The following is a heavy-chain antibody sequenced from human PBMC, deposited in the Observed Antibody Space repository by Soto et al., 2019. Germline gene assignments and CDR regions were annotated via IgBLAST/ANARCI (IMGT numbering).Heavy chain of an antibody. CDR2: ISGSGDRT. CDR1: GFPFSSYA. V-gene: IGHV3-23*01. D-gene: IGHD3-16*02. J-gene: IGHJ4*02. CDR3: AKASTYEYVWGSYRYYFDS. Sequence: PGGSLRLSCAASGFPFSSYAMTWVRQAPGKGLEWVSGISGSGDRTHYVDSVQGRFTISRDNSKNTLYLQMNSLRAEDTAVYYCAKASTYEYVWGSYRYYFDSWGQGTLVP.